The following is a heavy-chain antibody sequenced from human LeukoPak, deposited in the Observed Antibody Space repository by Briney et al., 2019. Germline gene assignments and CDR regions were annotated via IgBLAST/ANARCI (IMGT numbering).Heavy chain of an antibody. Sequence: SVKVSCKASGGTFSSYAISWVRQAPGQGLEWMGGIIPIFGTANYAQKFQGRVTITTDESTSTAYMELSSLRSEDTAVYYCASRLPSYYYDSSGYYSGAFDIWGRGTMVTVSS. CDR2: IIPIFGTA. CDR3: ASRLPSYYYDSSGYYSGAFDI. D-gene: IGHD3-22*01. J-gene: IGHJ3*02. V-gene: IGHV1-69*05. CDR1: GGTFSSYA.